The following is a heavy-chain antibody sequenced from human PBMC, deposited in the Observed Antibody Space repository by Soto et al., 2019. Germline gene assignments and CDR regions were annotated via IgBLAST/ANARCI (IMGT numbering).Heavy chain of an antibody. V-gene: IGHV1-3*01. CDR1: GYTFTSYA. CDR2: INAGNGNT. J-gene: IGHJ6*02. CDR3: AGGGLEAVSEGYYYYGMDV. Sequence: QVQLVQSGAEVKKPGASVKVSCKASGYTFTSYAMHWVRQAPGQRREWRGWINAGNGNTKYSQKFPGRVTITRDTSASTAYMEMSSLRSEDTAVYYCAGGGLEAVSEGYYYYGMDVWGQGTTVTVSS. D-gene: IGHD3-3*01.